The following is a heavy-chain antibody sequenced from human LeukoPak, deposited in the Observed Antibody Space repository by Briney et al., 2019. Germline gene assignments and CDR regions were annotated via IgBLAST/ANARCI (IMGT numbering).Heavy chain of an antibody. V-gene: IGHV4-59*01. Sequence: SETLSLTCAVYGGSFSGYYWSWIRQPPGKGLEWIGYIYYSGSTNYNPSLKSRVTISVDTSKNQFSLELSSVTAADTAVYYCARDGYCSSTSCYLDAFDIWGQGTMVTVSS. D-gene: IGHD2-2*03. CDR1: GGSFSGYY. CDR3: ARDGYCSSTSCYLDAFDI. CDR2: IYYSGST. J-gene: IGHJ3*02.